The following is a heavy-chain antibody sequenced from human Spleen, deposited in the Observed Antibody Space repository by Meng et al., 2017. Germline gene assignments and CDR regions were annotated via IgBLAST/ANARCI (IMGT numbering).Heavy chain of an antibody. D-gene: IGHD6-13*01. CDR2: IIPIFGTA. CDR1: GGTFSSYA. J-gene: IGHJ5*02. V-gene: IGHV1-69*06. Sequence: SVKVSCKASGGTFSSYAISWVRQAPGQGLEWMGGIIPIFGTANYAQKFQGRVTITADKSTSTAYMELSSLRSEDTAVYYCAIGSNIAAAAKGWFDPWGQGTLVTVSS. CDR3: AIGSNIAAAAKGWFDP.